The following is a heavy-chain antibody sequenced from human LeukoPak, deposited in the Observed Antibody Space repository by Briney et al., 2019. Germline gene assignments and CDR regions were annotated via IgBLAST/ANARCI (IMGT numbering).Heavy chain of an antibody. Sequence: SETLSLTCAVYGGSFSGYYWSWIRRPPGKGLEWIGEINHSGSTNYNPSLKSRVTISVDTSKNQFSLKLSSVTAADTAAYYCASFTRYCSGGSCYSDWFDPWGQGTLVTVSS. CDR1: GGSFSGYY. J-gene: IGHJ5*02. D-gene: IGHD2-15*01. CDR2: INHSGST. V-gene: IGHV4-34*01. CDR3: ASFTRYCSGGSCYSDWFDP.